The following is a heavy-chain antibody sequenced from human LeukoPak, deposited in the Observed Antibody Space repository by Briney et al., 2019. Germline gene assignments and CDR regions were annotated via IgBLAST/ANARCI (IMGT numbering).Heavy chain of an antibody. CDR3: ARTIGQYSNSWLYFYYGLDV. J-gene: IGHJ6*02. CDR1: GFTFSSYG. D-gene: IGHD6-13*01. Sequence: PGGSLRLSCAASGFTFSSYGMHWVRQAPGKGLEWVAVIWYDGSNKYYADSVKGRFTISRDNSKSTLYLQMNSLRTEDTAVYYCARTIGQYSNSWLYFYYGLDVWGQGTTVTVSS. V-gene: IGHV3-33*01. CDR2: IWYDGSNK.